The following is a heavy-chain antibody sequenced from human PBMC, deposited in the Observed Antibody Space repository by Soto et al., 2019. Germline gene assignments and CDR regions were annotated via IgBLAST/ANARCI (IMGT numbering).Heavy chain of an antibody. CDR3: ARGKGFCSSTSCYGSPRDLDY. J-gene: IGHJ4*02. Sequence: QVQLQQWGAGLLKPSETLSLTCAVYGGSFSGYYWSWIRQPPGKGLEWIGEINHSGSTNYNPSLKSRITISEDTSKHQFSRKLSSVTAADTAVYYCARGKGFCSSTSCYGSPRDLDYGGKGPLATVSS. V-gene: IGHV4-34*01. CDR2: INHSGST. CDR1: GGSFSGYY. D-gene: IGHD2-2*01.